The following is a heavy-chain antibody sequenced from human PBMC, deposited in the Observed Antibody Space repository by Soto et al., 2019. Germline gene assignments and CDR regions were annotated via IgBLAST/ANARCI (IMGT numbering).Heavy chain of an antibody. CDR1: GFTFTSSA. CDR3: AREFEGCSGGSSYDTNYYGMDV. CDR2: IVLGNGNT. V-gene: IGHV1-58*01. Sequence: SVKVSCKASGFTFTSSAVQWVRQARGQPLEWIGWIVLGNGNTNHAQKFQGGVTITGDKSTSTAYMDRSSLRSEDTAVYYCAREFEGCSGGSSYDTNYYGMDVWGQGTTVTVSS. J-gene: IGHJ6*02. D-gene: IGHD2-15*01.